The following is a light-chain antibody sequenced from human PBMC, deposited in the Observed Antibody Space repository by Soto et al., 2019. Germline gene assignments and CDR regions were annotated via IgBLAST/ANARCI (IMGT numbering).Light chain of an antibody. J-gene: IGLJ2*01. V-gene: IGLV6-57*04. CDR1: SGSIASNY. CDR2: EDN. CDR3: QSYDSSNEI. Sequence: NFMLTQPHSVSESPGKTVTISCTRSSGSIASNYVQRYQQRPGSAPTTVIYEDNQRPSGVPDRFSGSIDRSSNSASLTISGLKTEDEADYYCQSYDSSNEIFGGGTKLTVL.